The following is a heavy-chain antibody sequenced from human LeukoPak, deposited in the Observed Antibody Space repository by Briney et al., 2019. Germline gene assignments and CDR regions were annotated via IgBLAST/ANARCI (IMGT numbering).Heavy chain of an antibody. J-gene: IGHJ6*02. D-gene: IGHD1-26*01. V-gene: IGHV4-59*01. Sequence: SETLSLTCTVSGGSISSYYWSWIRQPPGKGLEWIGYIYYSGSTDYNPSLKSRVTISVDTSKNQFSLKLSSVTAADTAVYYCARTSGSYFYYYGMDVWGQGTTVTVSS. CDR2: IYYSGST. CDR1: GGSISSYY. CDR3: ARTSGSYFYYYGMDV.